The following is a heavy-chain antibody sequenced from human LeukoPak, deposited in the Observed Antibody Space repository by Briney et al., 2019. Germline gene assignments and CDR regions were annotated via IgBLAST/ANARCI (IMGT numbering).Heavy chain of an antibody. CDR2: IYYSGST. V-gene: IGHV4-39*07. CDR3: ASTYYDILTGSDWFDP. D-gene: IGHD3-9*01. J-gene: IGHJ5*02. Sequence: SETLSLTCTVSGGSISSYYWGWIRQPPGKGLEWIGSIYYSGSTYYNPSLKSRVTISVDTSKNQFSLKLSSVTAADTAVYYCASTYYDILTGSDWFDPWGQGTLVTVSS. CDR1: GGSISSYY.